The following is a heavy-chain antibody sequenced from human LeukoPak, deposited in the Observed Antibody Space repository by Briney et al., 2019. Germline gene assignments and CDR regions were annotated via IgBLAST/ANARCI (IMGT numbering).Heavy chain of an antibody. Sequence: SETLSLTCTVSGYSISSGYYWGWIRQPPGKGLEWIGSIYHSGSTYYNPSLKSRVTISVDTSKNQFSLKLSSVTAADTAVYYCASIRIMITFGPPDYWGQGTLVTVSS. CDR1: GYSISSGYY. CDR2: IYHSGST. V-gene: IGHV4-38-2*02. CDR3: ASIRIMITFGPPDY. D-gene: IGHD3-16*01. J-gene: IGHJ4*02.